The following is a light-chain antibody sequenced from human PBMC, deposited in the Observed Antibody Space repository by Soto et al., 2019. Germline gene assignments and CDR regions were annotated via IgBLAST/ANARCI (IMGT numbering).Light chain of an antibody. CDR3: AAWDDSLSGPV. CDR1: SSNIGSNY. CDR2: RNN. J-gene: IGLJ2*01. V-gene: IGLV1-47*01. Sequence: QSVLTQPPSASGTPGQRVTISCSGSSSNIGSNYVYWYQQLPGTAPKLLIYRNNQRPSGVPDRFSDSKSGTSASLAISGLRSEDEADYYCAAWDDSLSGPVFGGGTKLTVL.